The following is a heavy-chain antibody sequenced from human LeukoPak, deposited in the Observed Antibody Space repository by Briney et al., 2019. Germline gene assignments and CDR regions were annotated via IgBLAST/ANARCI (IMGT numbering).Heavy chain of an antibody. CDR2: INPNSGGT. J-gene: IGHJ4*02. CDR3: ATYGDYVDPHSGLDY. Sequence: ASVTVSCKASGYTFTDYYMHWVRQAPGQGLEWMGWINPNSGGTNYAQKFQGWVTMTRDTSISTAYMELSRLRSDDTAVYYCATYGDYVDPHSGLDYWGQGTLVTVSS. CDR1: GYTFTDYY. V-gene: IGHV1-2*04. D-gene: IGHD4-17*01.